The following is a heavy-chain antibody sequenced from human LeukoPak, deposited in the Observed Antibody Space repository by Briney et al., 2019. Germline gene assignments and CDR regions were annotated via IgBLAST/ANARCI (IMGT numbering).Heavy chain of an antibody. CDR1: GGSISSYY. V-gene: IGHV4-59*08. Sequence: SETLSLTCTVSGGSISSYYWSWIRQPPGKGLEWIGYIYYSGSTNYNPSLKSRVTISVDTSKNQFSLKLSSVTAADTAVYYCALSMVSEGYWFDPWGQGTLVTVSS. CDR3: ALSMVSEGYWFDP. D-gene: IGHD5-18*01. J-gene: IGHJ5*02. CDR2: IYYSGST.